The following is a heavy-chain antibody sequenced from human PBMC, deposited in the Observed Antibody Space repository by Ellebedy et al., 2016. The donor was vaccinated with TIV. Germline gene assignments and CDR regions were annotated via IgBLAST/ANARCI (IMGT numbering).Heavy chain of an antibody. CDR2: INPNSGGT. V-gene: IGHV1-2*04. CDR1: GYTFTGYY. CDR3: ASCTVTTSQDYYYYGMDV. J-gene: IGHJ6*02. Sequence: ASVKVSXXASGYTFTGYYMHWVRQAPGQGLEWMGWINPNSGGTNYAQKFQGWVTMTRDTSISTAYMELSRLRSDDTAVYYCASCTVTTSQDYYYYGMDVWGQGTTVTVSS. D-gene: IGHD4-17*01.